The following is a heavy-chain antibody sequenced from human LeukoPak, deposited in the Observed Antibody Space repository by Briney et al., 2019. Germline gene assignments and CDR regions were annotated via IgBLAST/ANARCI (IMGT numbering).Heavy chain of an antibody. V-gene: IGHV3-21*01. J-gene: IGHJ4*02. CDR2: ISSSSSYI. CDR1: GFTFSNYN. CDR3: ARAEAAASSLDY. D-gene: IGHD6-13*01. Sequence: GGSLRLSCAASGFTFSNYNMNWVRQAPGKGLEWVSSISSSSSYIYYADSVKGRFTISRDNAKNSLYLQMNSLRAEDTAVYYCARAEAAASSLDYWGQGTLVTVSS.